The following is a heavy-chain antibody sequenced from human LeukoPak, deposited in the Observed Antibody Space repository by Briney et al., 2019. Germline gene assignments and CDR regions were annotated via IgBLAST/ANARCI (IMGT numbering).Heavy chain of an antibody. J-gene: IGHJ4*02. V-gene: IGHV1-2*02. D-gene: IGHD6-13*01. CDR1: GYTXTCYY. CDR2: MNPNSGGT. CDR3: ARDPPYSSSWYYFDY. Sequence: GASVKVSCKASGYTXTCYYMHWVRQAPGQGLEWMGWMNPNSGGTNYAQKFRGRVTMTRDTSISTAYMELSRLSSDDTAVYYCARDPPYSSSWYYFDYWGQGTLVTVSS.